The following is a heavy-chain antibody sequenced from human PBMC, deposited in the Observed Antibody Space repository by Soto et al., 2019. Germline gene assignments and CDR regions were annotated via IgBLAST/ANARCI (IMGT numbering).Heavy chain of an antibody. CDR1: GFIFDDHV. J-gene: IGHJ6*02. CDR3: ARSWSGSTSGRVDV. Sequence: EVQLVESGGGLGHPGRSLRLSCVASGFIFDDHVMHWVRQVPGKGLEWVGHITWDGYSIGYGGSVRGRFTISRDNAKNTLYLQMNSLRPEDTALYYCARSWSGSTSGRVDVWGQGTTVTVSS. CDR2: ITWDGYSI. D-gene: IGHD3-3*01. V-gene: IGHV3-9*01.